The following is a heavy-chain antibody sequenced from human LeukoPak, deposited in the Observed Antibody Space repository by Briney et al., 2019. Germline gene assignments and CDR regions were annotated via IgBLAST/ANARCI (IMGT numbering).Heavy chain of an antibody. J-gene: IGHJ6*03. Sequence: SVKVSCKASGGTFSSYAISWVRQAPGQGLEWMGGIIPIFGTANYAQKFQGRVTITADKSTSTAYMELSSLRSEDTAVYYCARVAGVYYDILTGYYSDYYYYMDVWGKGTTVTVSS. CDR3: ARVAGVYYDILTGYYSDYYYYMDV. D-gene: IGHD3-9*01. CDR1: GGTFSSYA. V-gene: IGHV1-69*06. CDR2: IIPIFGTA.